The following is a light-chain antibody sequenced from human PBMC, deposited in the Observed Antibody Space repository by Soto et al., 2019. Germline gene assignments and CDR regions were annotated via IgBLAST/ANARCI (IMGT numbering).Light chain of an antibody. V-gene: IGLV2-14*01. CDR3: SSFTTSTTLYV. J-gene: IGLJ1*01. CDR1: SGDVGASDY. Sequence: QSALTQPASVSGSPGQSITVSCTGTSGDVGASDYVSWYQHHPGKAPKAIIYEVKNRPSGVSSRFSGSKSANTASLTISGLQAEDEADYYCSSFTTSTTLYVFGIGTKVTVL. CDR2: EVK.